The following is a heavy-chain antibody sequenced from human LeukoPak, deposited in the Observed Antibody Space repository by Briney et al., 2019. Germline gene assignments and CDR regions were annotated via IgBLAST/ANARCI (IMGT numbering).Heavy chain of an antibody. V-gene: IGHV1-18*01. Sequence: GASVKVSCKASGYTFTSYGISWVRQAPGQGLEWMGWISAYNGNTNYAQKLQGRVTMTTDTSTSTAYMELRSLRSDDTAVYYCARDRFLEWVPTYMDVWGKGTTVTVSS. CDR1: GYTFTSYG. CDR3: ARDRFLEWVPTYMDV. J-gene: IGHJ6*03. D-gene: IGHD3-3*01. CDR2: ISAYNGNT.